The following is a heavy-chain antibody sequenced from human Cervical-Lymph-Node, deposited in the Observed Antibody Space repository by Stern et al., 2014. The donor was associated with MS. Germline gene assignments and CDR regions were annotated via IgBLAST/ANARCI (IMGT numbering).Heavy chain of an antibody. Sequence: VQLEESGPGLVKPSETLSLTCTVSGGSISSYYWSWIRQPPGKGLEWIGYIYYSGSTNYNPSLKSRVTISVDTSKNQFSLKLSSVTAADTAVYYCARSYGDYVDYWGQGTLVTVSS. V-gene: IGHV4-59*01. CDR1: GGSISSYY. D-gene: IGHD4-17*01. CDR2: IYYSGST. J-gene: IGHJ4*02. CDR3: ARSYGDYVDY.